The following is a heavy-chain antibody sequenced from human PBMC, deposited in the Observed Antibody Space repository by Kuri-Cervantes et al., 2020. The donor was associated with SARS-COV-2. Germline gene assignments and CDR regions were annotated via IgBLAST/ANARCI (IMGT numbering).Heavy chain of an antibody. V-gene: IGHV4-39*07. Sequence: SETLSLTCTVSGGSISSSSYYWGWIRQPPGKGLEWIGSIYYSGSTYYNPSLKSRVTISVDTSKNQFSLKLSSVTAADTAVYYCASSDYGDRINWFDPWGQGTLVTGSS. D-gene: IGHD4-17*01. J-gene: IGHJ5*02. CDR1: GGSISSSSYY. CDR2: IYYSGST. CDR3: ASSDYGDRINWFDP.